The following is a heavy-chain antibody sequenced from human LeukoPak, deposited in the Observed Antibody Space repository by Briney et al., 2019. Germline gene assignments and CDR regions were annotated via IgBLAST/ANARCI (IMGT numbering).Heavy chain of an antibody. V-gene: IGHV4-59*01. Sequence: SETLSLTCTVSGGSISSYYWSWIRQPPGKGLEWIGYIYYSGSTNYNPSLKSRVTISVDTSKNQFSLKLSSVTAADTAVYYCARGVVVPAAERPPLYYYYYYMDVWGKGTTVTVSS. CDR2: IYYSGST. CDR3: ARGVVVPAAERPPLYYYYYYMDV. J-gene: IGHJ6*03. CDR1: GGSISSYY. D-gene: IGHD2-2*01.